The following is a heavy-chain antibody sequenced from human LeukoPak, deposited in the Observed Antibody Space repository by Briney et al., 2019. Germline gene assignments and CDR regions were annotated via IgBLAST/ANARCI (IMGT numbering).Heavy chain of an antibody. CDR3: ASYYDSSGYYYLDY. Sequence: GASVNVSCQASGYTFTGYYMHWVRQAPGQGLEWMGWINPNSGGTNYAQKFQGRVTMTRDTSISTAYMELSRLRSDDTAVYYCASYYDSSGYYYLDYWGQGTLVTVSS. D-gene: IGHD3-22*01. CDR2: INPNSGGT. J-gene: IGHJ4*02. V-gene: IGHV1-2*02. CDR1: GYTFTGYY.